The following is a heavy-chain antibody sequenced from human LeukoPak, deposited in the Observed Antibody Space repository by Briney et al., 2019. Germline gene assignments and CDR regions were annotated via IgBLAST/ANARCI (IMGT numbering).Heavy chain of an antibody. V-gene: IGHV1-3*01. J-gene: IGHJ4*02. CDR2: ISAGNGDT. D-gene: IGHD2-8*01. CDR3: AREYCTNGVCYTRLDY. Sequence: ASVKLSCKASGYTFTIYAIHWVRQAPGQRLEWLGWISAGNGDTGYSQKFQGRVTFTRDTSANTVYMELTSLTSEDAAVYYCAREYCTNGVCYTRLDYWGQGTLVTVSS. CDR1: GYTFTIYA.